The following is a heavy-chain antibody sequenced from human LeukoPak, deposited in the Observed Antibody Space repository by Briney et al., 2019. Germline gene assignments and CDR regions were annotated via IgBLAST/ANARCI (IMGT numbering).Heavy chain of an antibody. Sequence: PGGSLRLSCAASGFSFSSYGMHWVRQAPGKGPEWGAIISYDGSNRYYADSVKGRFTISRDNSKNTLYLQMNSLRAEDTAVYYCARVHDSSGYSGYYYYYGMDVWGQGTTVTVSS. D-gene: IGHD3-22*01. CDR2: ISYDGSNR. V-gene: IGHV3-30-3*01. CDR3: ARVHDSSGYSGYYYYYGMDV. CDR1: GFSFSSYG. J-gene: IGHJ6*02.